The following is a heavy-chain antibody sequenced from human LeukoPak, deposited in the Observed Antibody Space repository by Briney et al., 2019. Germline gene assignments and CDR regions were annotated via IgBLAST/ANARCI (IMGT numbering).Heavy chain of an antibody. CDR1: GASLGDYY. V-gene: IGHV4-59*01. CDR2: LLYNGST. CDR3: ARTGRRGYFDF. J-gene: IGHJ2*01. Sequence: SETLSLTCNVSGASLGDYYWSWVRQSPEKGLEWIASLLYNGSTHYNPSLRSRVAISGDTSKNQFSLMLTSVTTTDTAVYYCARTGRRGYFDFWGRGTLVTVSS. D-gene: IGHD1-14*01.